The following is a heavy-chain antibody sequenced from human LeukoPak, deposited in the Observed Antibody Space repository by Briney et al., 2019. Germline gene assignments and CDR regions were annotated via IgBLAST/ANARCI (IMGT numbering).Heavy chain of an antibody. J-gene: IGHJ4*02. CDR3: AREVGATMFDY. V-gene: IGHV4-38-2*02. Sequence: SETLSLTCAVSGSGYHWGWVRQSPEKGLEWIGTLLVDGNTFYNPSLKSRVTISVDKSKNQFSLNLSSVTAADTAVYYCAREVGATMFDYWGQGTLVTVSS. CDR2: LLVDGNT. CDR1: GSGYH. D-gene: IGHD1-26*01.